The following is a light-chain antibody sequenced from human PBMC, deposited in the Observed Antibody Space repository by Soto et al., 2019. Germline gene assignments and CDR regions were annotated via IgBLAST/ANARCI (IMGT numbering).Light chain of an antibody. CDR3: QQRKNWPPLT. CDR2: DAS. V-gene: IGKV3-11*01. J-gene: IGKJ4*01. CDR1: QSVSIY. Sequence: ETVLTQSPATLSLSPGETATLSCRASQSVSIYLAWYQQKPGQPPRLLIYDASNRATGIPARFSGSGSGTDFTLTISCLEPEDFAVYYCQQRKNWPPLTFGGGTKVEIK.